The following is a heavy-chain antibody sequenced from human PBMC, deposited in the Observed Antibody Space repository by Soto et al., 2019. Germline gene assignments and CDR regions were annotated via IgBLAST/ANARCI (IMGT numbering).Heavy chain of an antibody. V-gene: IGHV3-15*07. CDR2: IKSKIDGGTT. Sequence: EVQLVESGGGLVKPGGSLRLSCAASGFTFSNAWMNWVRQAPGKGLEWVGRIKSKIDGGTTDYAAPVKGRFTISRDDSKNTLYLQMNSLKTEDTAVYYCTTGSDFDWLSQYYFDYWGQGTLVTVSS. D-gene: IGHD3-9*01. CDR1: GFTFSNAW. CDR3: TTGSDFDWLSQYYFDY. J-gene: IGHJ4*02.